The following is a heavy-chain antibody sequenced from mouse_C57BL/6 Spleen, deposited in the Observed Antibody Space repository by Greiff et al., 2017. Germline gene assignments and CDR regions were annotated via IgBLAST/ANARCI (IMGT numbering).Heavy chain of an antibody. J-gene: IGHJ2*01. Sequence: DVNLVESGPGLVKPSQSLSLTCSVTGYSITSGYYWNWIRQFPGNKLEWMGYISYDGSNNYNPSLKNRISITRDTSKNQFFLKLNSVTTEDTATYYCAGDSNSAFDYWGQGTTLTVSS. CDR2: ISYDGSN. V-gene: IGHV3-6*01. CDR1: GYSITSGYY. D-gene: IGHD2-5*01. CDR3: AGDSNSAFDY.